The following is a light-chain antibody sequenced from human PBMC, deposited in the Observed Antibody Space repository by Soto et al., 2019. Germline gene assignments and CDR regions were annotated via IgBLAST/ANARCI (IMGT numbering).Light chain of an antibody. CDR2: AAS. J-gene: IGKJ4*01. Sequence: DIQLTQSPSLLSASVGDRVTITCRASQGISSHLAWYQQKSGKAPKLLMYAASTLQIGVPSRFSGSGSGTEFTLTISSLQPEDFATYYCQQLNSYPLTFGGGTKVEIK. V-gene: IGKV1-9*01. CDR1: QGISSH. CDR3: QQLNSYPLT.